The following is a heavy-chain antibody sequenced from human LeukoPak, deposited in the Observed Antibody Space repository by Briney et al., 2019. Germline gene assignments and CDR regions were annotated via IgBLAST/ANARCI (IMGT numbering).Heavy chain of an antibody. Sequence: SETLSLTCTVSGGSISSSSYYWGWIRQPPGKGLEWIGSIYYSGSTYYNPSPKSRVTISVDTSKNQFSLKLSSVTAADTAVYYCATLDRTTDAFDIWGQGTMVTVSS. V-gene: IGHV4-39*01. CDR3: ATLDRTTDAFDI. J-gene: IGHJ3*02. CDR2: IYYSGST. CDR1: GGSISSSSYY. D-gene: IGHD1-1*01.